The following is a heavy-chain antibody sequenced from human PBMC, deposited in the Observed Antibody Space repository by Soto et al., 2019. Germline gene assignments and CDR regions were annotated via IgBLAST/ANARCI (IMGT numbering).Heavy chain of an antibody. CDR1: GCSISSSNW. V-gene: IGHV4-4*02. CDR3: ARMVKKAARANTFDY. CDR2: IYHSGST. J-gene: IGHJ4*02. D-gene: IGHD6-6*01. Sequence: SETLSLTCAVSGCSISSSNWWSWVRQPPGKGLEWIGEIYHSGSTNYNPSLKSRVTISVDKSKNQFSLKLSSVTAADTAVYYCARMVKKAARANTFDYWGQGTLVTVSS.